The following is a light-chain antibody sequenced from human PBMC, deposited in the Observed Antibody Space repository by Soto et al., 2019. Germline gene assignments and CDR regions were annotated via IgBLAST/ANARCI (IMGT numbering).Light chain of an antibody. J-gene: IGLJ2*01. CDR3: CSYAGSQEV. CDR1: SSDVGGYNY. V-gene: IGLV2-11*01. Sequence: QSVLTQPRSVSGSPGQSVTISCTGTSSDVGGYNYVSWYQQHPGKAPKLMIYDVSKRPSGVPDRFSGSKSGNTASLTISGLQAEDEADSYCCSYAGSQEVFGGGTQLTVL. CDR2: DVS.